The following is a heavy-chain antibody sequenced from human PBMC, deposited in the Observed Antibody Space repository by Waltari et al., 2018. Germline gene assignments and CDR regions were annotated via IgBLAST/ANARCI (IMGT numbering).Heavy chain of an antibody. CDR3: AKFITGYSYEGDGMCV. Sequence: VQLLEPGGGLVQPGGYLRLSCAASGFTFSSYGMHWVRQAPGKGLEWVAVISYDGSNNYYADSVKGRFTISRDNSKKTLYLQRNSLRAEDTAVYYCAKFITGYSYEGDGMCVWGQGTTVTVSS. D-gene: IGHD5-18*01. J-gene: IGHJ6*02. CDR2: ISYDGSNN. V-gene: IGHV3-30*18. CDR1: GFTFSSYG.